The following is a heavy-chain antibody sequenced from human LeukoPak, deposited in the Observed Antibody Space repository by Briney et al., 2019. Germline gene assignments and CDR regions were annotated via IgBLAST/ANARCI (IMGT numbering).Heavy chain of an antibody. Sequence: PGGSLRLSCAASGFTFDVYGMSSVRQAPGKGLEWVSGINWNGGSTAYADSVKGRFTISRDNAKNSLYLQMNSLRAEDTALYSCAKNQKGGGPSDYWGQGTLVTVSS. CDR1: GFTFDVYG. CDR3: AKNQKGGGPSDY. D-gene: IGHD1-14*01. J-gene: IGHJ4*02. CDR2: INWNGGST. V-gene: IGHV3-20*04.